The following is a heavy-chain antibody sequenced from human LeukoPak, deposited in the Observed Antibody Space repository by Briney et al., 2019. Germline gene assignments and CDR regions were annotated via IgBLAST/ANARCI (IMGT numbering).Heavy chain of an antibody. D-gene: IGHD3-3*02. CDR2: INHSGST. Sequence: PSETLSLTCAVYGGSFSGYYWSWIRQPPGKGLEWIGEINHSGSTNCNPSLKSRVTISVDTSKNQFSLKLSSVTAADTAVYYCARAHFWGGYDSYYFDYWGQGTLVTVSS. CDR1: GGSFSGYY. V-gene: IGHV4-34*01. J-gene: IGHJ4*02. CDR3: ARAHFWGGYDSYYFDY.